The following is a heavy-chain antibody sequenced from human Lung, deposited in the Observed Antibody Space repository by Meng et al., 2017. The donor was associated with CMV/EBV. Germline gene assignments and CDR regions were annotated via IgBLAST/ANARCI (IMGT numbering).Heavy chain of an antibody. J-gene: IGHJ6*02. V-gene: IGHV3-48*03. Sequence: SXKISXAASGFTSGSYEMNWVRQAPGMGLEWVSYISSSGDIIYYADSVKGRFSISRDNAKNSLYLQMSSLRADDTAVYYCARDKSGPFTIPYYYYVMDVWGQGXTVTVSS. CDR1: GFTSGSYE. CDR2: ISSSGDII. CDR3: ARDKSGPFTIPYYYYVMDV. D-gene: IGHD3-3*01.